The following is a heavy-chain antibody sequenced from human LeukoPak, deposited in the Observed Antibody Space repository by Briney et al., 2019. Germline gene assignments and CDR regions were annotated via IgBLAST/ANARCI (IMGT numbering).Heavy chain of an antibody. CDR1: DYSISSGYY. V-gene: IGHV4-38-2*02. CDR2: IYHSGST. Sequence: SETLSLTCTVSDYSISSGYYWGWIRQPPGKGLEWIGSIYHSGSTYYNPSLKSRVTISVDTSKNQFSLKLSSVTAADTAVYYCARWAPSGGYYFDYWGQGTLVTVSS. J-gene: IGHJ4*02. CDR3: ARWAPSGGYYFDY. D-gene: IGHD3-10*01.